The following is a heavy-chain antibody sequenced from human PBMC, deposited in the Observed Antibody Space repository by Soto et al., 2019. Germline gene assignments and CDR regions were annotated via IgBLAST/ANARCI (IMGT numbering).Heavy chain of an antibody. V-gene: IGHV6-1*01. J-gene: IGHJ3*02. CDR1: GDSVSSNSAA. D-gene: IGHD1-26*01. CDR3: ARVGRRIVGASIWAFDI. CDR2: TYYRSKWYN. Sequence: PSQTLPLTCAISGDSVSSNSAAWNWIRQSPSRGLEWLGRTYYRSKWYNDYAVSVKSRITINPDTSKNQFSLQLNSVTPEDTAVYYCARVGRRIVGASIWAFDIWGQGTMVTVSS.